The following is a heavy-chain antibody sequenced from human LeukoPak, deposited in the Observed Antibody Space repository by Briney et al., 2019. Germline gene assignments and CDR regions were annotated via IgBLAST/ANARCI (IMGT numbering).Heavy chain of an antibody. CDR2: IYYSGST. V-gene: IGHV4-59*01. Sequence: SETLSLTCTVSGGSISSYYWSWIRQPPGKGLEWIGYIYYSGSTNYNPSLKSRVTISVDTSKNQFSLKLSSVTAADTAVYYCARSVALSIAADVGWFDPWGQGTLVTVSS. CDR3: ARSVALSIAADVGWFDP. CDR1: GGSISSYY. J-gene: IGHJ5*02. D-gene: IGHD6-13*01.